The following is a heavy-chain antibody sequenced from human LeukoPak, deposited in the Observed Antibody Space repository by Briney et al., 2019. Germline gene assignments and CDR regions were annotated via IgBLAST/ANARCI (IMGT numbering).Heavy chain of an antibody. CDR3: AKGGYYDSSGYYYSVEYFQH. J-gene: IGHJ1*01. CDR2: ISYDGSNK. CDR1: GFTFSSYG. D-gene: IGHD3-22*01. V-gene: IGHV3-30*18. Sequence: PGRSLRLSCAASGFTFSSYGMHWVRQAPGKGLEWVAVISYDGSNKYYADSVKGRFTISRDNSKNTLYLQMNSLRAEDTAVYYCAKGGYYDSSGYYYSVEYFQHWGQGTLVTVSS.